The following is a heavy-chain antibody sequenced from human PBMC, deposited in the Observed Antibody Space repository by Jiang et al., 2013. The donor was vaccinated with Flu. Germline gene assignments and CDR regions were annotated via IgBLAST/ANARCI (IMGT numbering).Heavy chain of an antibody. J-gene: IGHJ6*02. D-gene: IGHD6-6*01. Sequence: VQLVESGGGVVQPGRSLRLSCVASGFTFSTYAMHWVRQAPGKGLEWVAVISFDGSDKDYADSVKGRFTVSRDNAKNTLYLQMNSLRGEDTAVYYCATQEYSRSFAYYYYGMDVWGQGTAVTVSS. CDR2: ISFDGSDK. V-gene: IGHV3-30*04. CDR1: GFTFSTYA. CDR3: ATQEYSRSFAYYYYGMDV.